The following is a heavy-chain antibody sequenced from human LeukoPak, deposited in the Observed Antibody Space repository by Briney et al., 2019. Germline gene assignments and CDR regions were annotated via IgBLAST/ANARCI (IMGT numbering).Heavy chain of an antibody. Sequence: GGSLRLSCAASGFTFSSYEMTGVRQAPGKGLEWISYISSSGSAIYYADSVKGRFTISRDNAKNSLYLQMNSLKAEDTAVYYCARDYNFDYWGQGTLVTVSS. CDR2: ISSSGSAI. CDR3: ARDYNFDY. J-gene: IGHJ4*02. V-gene: IGHV3-48*03. CDR1: GFTFSSYE.